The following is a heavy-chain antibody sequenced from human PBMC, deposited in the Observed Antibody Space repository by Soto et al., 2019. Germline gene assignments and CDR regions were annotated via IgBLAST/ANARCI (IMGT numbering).Heavy chain of an antibody. V-gene: IGHV3-53*01. J-gene: IGHJ4*02. CDR2: IYSGGSA. D-gene: IGHD3-22*01. CDR1: GFTVTRSY. CDR3: ARDTYYYDIRGQPY. Sequence: EVQLVESGGGLIQPGGSLRVSCAASGFTVTRSYMSWVRQAPGKGLEWVSIIYSGGSANYADSVKGRFTISRDNSKNTLSLQMNSPRVEDTAVYYCARDTYYYDIRGQPYWGQGTLVTVSS.